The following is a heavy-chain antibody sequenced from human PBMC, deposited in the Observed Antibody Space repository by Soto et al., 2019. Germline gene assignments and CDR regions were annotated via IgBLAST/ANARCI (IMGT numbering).Heavy chain of an antibody. CDR3: ARSGTAALYYYYGMDV. CDR1: RCIFNSYA. D-gene: IGHD1-1*01. J-gene: IGHJ6*02. Sequence: SVKVSCKASRCIFNSYAIRWVRQAPGQGLEWMGGIIPLFGTAHYAQKFQRRVTLTADKSTSTAYIDLSSLRSEDTAVYYCARSGTAALYYYYGMDVWGQGTTVTVSS. CDR2: IIPLFGTA. V-gene: IGHV1-69*06.